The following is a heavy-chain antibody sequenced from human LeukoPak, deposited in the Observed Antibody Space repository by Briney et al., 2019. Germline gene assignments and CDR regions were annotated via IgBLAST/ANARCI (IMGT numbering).Heavy chain of an antibody. V-gene: IGHV4-61*01. CDR3: ARHAYAVTHYFDY. CDR1: GGSISSGSYY. J-gene: IGHJ4*02. Sequence: SETLSLTCTASGGSISSGSYYWSWIRQPPEKGLEWIGYIYYSGSTNYNPSLNSRVTISVDTSKNQFSLKLSSVTAADTAVYYCARHAYAVTHYFDYWGQGSMVTVSS. D-gene: IGHD3-16*01. CDR2: IYYSGST.